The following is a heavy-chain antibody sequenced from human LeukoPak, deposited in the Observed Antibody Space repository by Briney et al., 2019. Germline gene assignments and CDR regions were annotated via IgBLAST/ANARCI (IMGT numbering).Heavy chain of an antibody. CDR1: GFTFSNYA. J-gene: IGHJ4*02. V-gene: IGHV3-23*01. CDR3: AKDRD. D-gene: IGHD3-10*01. CDR2: ISGSGVST. Sequence: PRGSLRLSCAASGFTFSNYAMSWVRQAPGKGLEWVSSISGSGVSTYYADSVKGRFTISRDNSKSMLFLQMNSLRAEDTAVYYCAKDRDWGQGTLVTVSS.